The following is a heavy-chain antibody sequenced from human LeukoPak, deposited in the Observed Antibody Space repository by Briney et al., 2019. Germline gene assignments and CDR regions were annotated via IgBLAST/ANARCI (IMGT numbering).Heavy chain of an antibody. J-gene: IGHJ5*02. CDR1: GGSISSGGSS. CDR2: IYHSGST. Sequence: SETLSLTCAVSGGSISSGGSSWSWIRQPPEKGLEWIGYIYHSGSTYYNPSLKSRVTISVDRSKNQFSLKLSSVTAADTAVYYCAREHGSGWFFDPWGQGTLVTVSS. CDR3: AREHGSGWFFDP. D-gene: IGHD6-19*01. V-gene: IGHV4-30-2*01.